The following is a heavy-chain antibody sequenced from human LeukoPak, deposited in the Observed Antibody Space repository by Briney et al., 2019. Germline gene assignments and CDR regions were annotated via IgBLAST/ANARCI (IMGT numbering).Heavy chain of an antibody. Sequence: QPGGSLRLSCAASGFTFSSYEMNWVRQAPGKELEWVSYISSSGSTIYYADSVKGRFTISRDNAKNSLYLQMNSLRAEDTAVYYCARGGSSWRYYFDYWGQGTLVTDSS. CDR3: ARGGSSWRYYFDY. D-gene: IGHD6-13*01. J-gene: IGHJ4*02. CDR2: ISSSGSTI. CDR1: GFTFSSYE. V-gene: IGHV3-48*03.